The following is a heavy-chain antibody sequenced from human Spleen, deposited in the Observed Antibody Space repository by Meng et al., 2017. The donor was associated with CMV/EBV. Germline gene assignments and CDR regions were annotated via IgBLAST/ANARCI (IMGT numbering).Heavy chain of an antibody. CDR3: AKDNGDGYNYGYFDY. CDR2: ISGSGGTT. D-gene: IGHD5-24*01. Sequence: GFTFRSYVMSWVRQAPGKGLEWVSGISGSGGTTYYADSVKGRFTIARDNSKNTLYLQMNSLRAEDTAVYYCAKDNGDGYNYGYFDYWGQGTLVTVSS. J-gene: IGHJ4*02. CDR1: GFTFRSYV. V-gene: IGHV3-23*01.